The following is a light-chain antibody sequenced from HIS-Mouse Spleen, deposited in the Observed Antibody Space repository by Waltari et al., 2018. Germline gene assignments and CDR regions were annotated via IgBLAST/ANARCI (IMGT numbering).Light chain of an antibody. J-gene: IGLJ2*01. CDR2: DVG. V-gene: IGLV2-14*03. CDR1: RRDVGGYNF. Sequence: LTQPASVSGSPGQRITISGTAPRRDVGGYNFVSWYQQHPGKAPKLMIYDVGNRPSGVSNRFSGSKSGNTASLTISGLQAEDEADYYCSSYTSSSFNVVFGGGTKLTVL. CDR3: SSYTSSSFNVV.